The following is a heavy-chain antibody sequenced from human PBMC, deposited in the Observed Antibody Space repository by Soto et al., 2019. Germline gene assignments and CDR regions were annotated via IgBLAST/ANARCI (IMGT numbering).Heavy chain of an antibody. CDR3: ARDGSITILYYYYYYGMDV. J-gene: IGHJ6*02. Sequence: ASVKVSFKASGYTFTSYYMHWVRQAPGQGLEWMGIINPSGGSTSYAQKFQGRVTMTRDTSTSTVYMELSSLRSEDTAVYYCARDGSITILYYYYYYGMDVWGQGTTVTVSS. CDR2: INPSGGST. D-gene: IGHD3-3*01. CDR1: GYTFTSYY. V-gene: IGHV1-46*01.